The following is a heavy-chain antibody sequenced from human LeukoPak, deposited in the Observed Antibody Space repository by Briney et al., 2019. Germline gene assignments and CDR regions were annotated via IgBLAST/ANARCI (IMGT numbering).Heavy chain of an antibody. Sequence: GGSLRLSCAASGFTFSSYSMNWVRQAPGKGLEWVSSISSSSSYIYYADSVKGRFTISRDNAKNSLYLQMNSLRAEDTAVYYCAIDLCSGGSCYSVYDYWGQGPLVTFSS. J-gene: IGHJ4*02. V-gene: IGHV3-21*01. CDR2: ISSSSSYI. D-gene: IGHD2-15*01. CDR3: AIDLCSGGSCYSVYDY. CDR1: GFTFSSYS.